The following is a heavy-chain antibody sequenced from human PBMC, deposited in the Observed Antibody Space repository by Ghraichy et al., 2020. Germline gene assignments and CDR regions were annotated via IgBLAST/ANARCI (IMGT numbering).Heavy chain of an antibody. Sequence: SETQSLTCTVSGGSISSSNYYWGWIRQPPGKGLEWIGSIYYSGSTSYSPALKHRVTISVDTSKNQFSLRLSSVTTADTAVYYCTKTYYDILTASFDPWGQGTLVTVSS. J-gene: IGHJ5*02. CDR3: TKTYYDILTASFDP. D-gene: IGHD3-9*01. CDR2: IYYSGST. CDR1: GGSISSSNYY. V-gene: IGHV4-39*01.